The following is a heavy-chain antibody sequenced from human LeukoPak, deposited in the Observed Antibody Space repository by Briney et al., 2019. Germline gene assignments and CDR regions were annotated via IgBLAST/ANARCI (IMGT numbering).Heavy chain of an antibody. Sequence: GGSVKVSCKASGGTFSSYAISWVRQAPGQGLEWMGGIIPIFGTANYAQKFQGRVTITADESTSTAYMELSSLRSEDTAVYYCARDGSGSYYTTPGDLNWFDPWGQGTLVTVSS. V-gene: IGHV1-69*01. J-gene: IGHJ5*02. CDR3: ARDGSGSYYTTPGDLNWFDP. CDR1: GGTFSSYA. CDR2: IIPIFGTA. D-gene: IGHD3-10*01.